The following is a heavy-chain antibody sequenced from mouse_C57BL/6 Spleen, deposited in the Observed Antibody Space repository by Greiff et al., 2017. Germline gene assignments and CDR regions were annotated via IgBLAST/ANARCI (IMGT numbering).Heavy chain of an antibody. D-gene: IGHD2-5*01. J-gene: IGHJ3*01. V-gene: IGHV5-4*01. CDR2: ISDGGSYT. CDR3: ARDDYSNPWFAY. CDR1: GFTFSSYA. Sequence: EVHLVESGGGLVKPGGSLKLSCAASGFTFSSYAMSWVRQTPEKRLEWVATISDGGSYTYYPDNVKGRFTISRDNAKNNLYLQMSHLKSEDTAMYYCARDDYSNPWFAYWGQGTLVTVSA.